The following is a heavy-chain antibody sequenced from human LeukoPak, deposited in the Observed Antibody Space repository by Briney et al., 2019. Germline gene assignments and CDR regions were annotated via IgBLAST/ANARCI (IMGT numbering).Heavy chain of an antibody. CDR2: INHSGST. D-gene: IGHD6-13*01. J-gene: IGHJ4*02. V-gene: IGHV4-34*01. CDR3: AGGGKQQLDY. CDR1: GGSFSVYY. Sequence: SETLSLTCAVHGGSFSVYYWSWIRQPPGKGLEWIGEINHSGSTDYNPSLKSRVTISVDTSKNQFSLKLSSVTAADTAVYYCAGGGKQQLDYWGQGTLVTVSS.